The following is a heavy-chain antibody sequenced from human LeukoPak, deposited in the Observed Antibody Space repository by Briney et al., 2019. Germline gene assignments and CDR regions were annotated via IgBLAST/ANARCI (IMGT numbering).Heavy chain of an antibody. CDR1: GGSFSGYY. CDR2: IDQSGTA. J-gene: IGHJ6*03. Sequence: SETLSLTCVVYGGSFSGYYWSWIRQPPGKGLEWIGEIDQSGTANYNPSLKSRVTISVDTSKKQFSLTLTSMTAADTAVYYCAKIAAQHYYYYMDVWGKGTTVTVSS. V-gene: IGHV4-34*01. CDR3: AKIAAQHYYYYMDV. D-gene: IGHD6-6*01.